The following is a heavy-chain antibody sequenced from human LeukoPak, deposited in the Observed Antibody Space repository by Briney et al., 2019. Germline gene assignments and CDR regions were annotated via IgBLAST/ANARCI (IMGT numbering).Heavy chain of an antibody. Sequence: GGSLRLSCAASGFTFSTYAMNWVSQAPGKGLEWVAIISYDGSNEYYADSVKGRFTISRDDSKNTLYLQMNSLRAEDTAVYYCAKDSGSQGFDPWGQGTLVTVSS. V-gene: IGHV3-30*04. J-gene: IGHJ5*02. CDR2: ISYDGSNE. D-gene: IGHD3-10*01. CDR1: GFTFSTYA. CDR3: AKDSGSQGFDP.